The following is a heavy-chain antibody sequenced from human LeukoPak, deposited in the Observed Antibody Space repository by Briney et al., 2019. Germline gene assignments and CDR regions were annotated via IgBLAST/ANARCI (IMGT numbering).Heavy chain of an antibody. V-gene: IGHV3-48*04. D-gene: IGHD5-18*01. CDR3: AREGGADTAMAREYFQH. Sequence: GGSLRLSCAASGFTFSSYSMNWVRQAPGKGLEWVSYISSSSSTIYYADSVKGRFTISRDNAKNSLYLQMNSLRAEDTAVYYCAREGGADTAMAREYFQHWGQGTLVTVSS. CDR1: GFTFSSYS. CDR2: ISSSSSTI. J-gene: IGHJ1*01.